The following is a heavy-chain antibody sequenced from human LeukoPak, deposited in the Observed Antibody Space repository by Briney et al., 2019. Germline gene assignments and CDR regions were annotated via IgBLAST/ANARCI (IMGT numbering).Heavy chain of an antibody. D-gene: IGHD6-19*01. CDR2: ISGSGGST. V-gene: IGHV3-23*01. Sequence: GGSLRLSCAASGFTFSSYAMSWVRQAPGKGLEWVSAISGSGGSTYYADSVKGRFTISRDNSKNTLYLQMNSLRAEDTAVYYCEKDRRYPGIAVAGDYWGQGTLVTVSS. CDR1: GFTFSSYA. J-gene: IGHJ4*02. CDR3: EKDRRYPGIAVAGDY.